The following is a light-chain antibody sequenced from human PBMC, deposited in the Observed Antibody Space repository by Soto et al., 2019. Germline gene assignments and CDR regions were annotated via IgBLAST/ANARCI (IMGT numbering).Light chain of an antibody. CDR2: FAS. J-gene: IGKJ4*01. Sequence: EIVMTQSPATLSVSPGEKATISCRASQSLNNNLAWYQQKPGQGPRLLIYFASTRATGIPARFSDSGSGTEFSLTISSLQSEDFASYYCQQYSAWPLTFGGGTKVETK. CDR1: QSLNNN. V-gene: IGKV3-15*01. CDR3: QQYSAWPLT.